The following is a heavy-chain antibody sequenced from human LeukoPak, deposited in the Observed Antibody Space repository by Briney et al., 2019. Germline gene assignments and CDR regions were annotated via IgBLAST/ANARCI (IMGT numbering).Heavy chain of an antibody. Sequence: ASVKVSCKASGYTFTSYGISWVRQAPGQGLEWMGWISAYNGNTNYAQKLQGRVTMTTDTSTSTAYMELRSLRSDDTAVYYCAREGAILRFLEWPYYMDVWGKGTTVTVSS. CDR2: ISAYNGNT. CDR3: AREGAILRFLEWPYYMDV. J-gene: IGHJ6*03. V-gene: IGHV1-18*01. D-gene: IGHD3-3*01. CDR1: GYTFTSYG.